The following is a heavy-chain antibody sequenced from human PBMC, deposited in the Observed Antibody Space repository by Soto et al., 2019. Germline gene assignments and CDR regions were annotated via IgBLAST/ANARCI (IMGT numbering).Heavy chain of an antibody. V-gene: IGHV3-48*02. CDR1: GFTIYSYG. J-gene: IGHJ4*02. Sequence: DVQLVESGGGLIRPGGSLRLSCAASGFTIYSYGMNWVRQAPGKGPEWVSFISLSGSDEYYADSVKGRFTISRDQAKNSLYLQMNSLGDDDTAVYYCARDWGVKYDAMSAYIPHFDQWGQGTLVTFSS. CDR3: ARDWGVKYDAMSAYIPHFDQ. D-gene: IGHD3-16*01. CDR2: ISLSGSDE.